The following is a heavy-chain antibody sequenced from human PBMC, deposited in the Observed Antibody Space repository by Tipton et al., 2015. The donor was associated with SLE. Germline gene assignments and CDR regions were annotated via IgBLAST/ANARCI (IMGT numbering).Heavy chain of an antibody. Sequence: SLRLSCAASRFIFISYAMNWVRQAPGKGLEWVSAISGSGANTFYADSVKGRFTISRDNSKNTLYLQMNSLRAEDTAVYYCAKTSGSYFPFDHWGQGTLVTVSS. J-gene: IGHJ4*02. CDR2: ISGSGANT. V-gene: IGHV3-23*01. CDR1: RFIFISYA. D-gene: IGHD1-26*01. CDR3: AKTSGSYFPFDH.